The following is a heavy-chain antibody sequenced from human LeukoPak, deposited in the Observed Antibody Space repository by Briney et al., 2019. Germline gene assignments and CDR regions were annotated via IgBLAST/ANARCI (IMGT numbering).Heavy chain of an antibody. J-gene: IGHJ3*02. CDR1: GGSFSGYY. CDR2: INHSGST. Sequence: PSETLSLTCAVYGGSFSGYYWSWIRQPPGKGLEWIGEINHSGSTSYNPSLKSRVTISVDTSKNQFSLKLSSVTAADTAVYYCARRRGRYFDWLSNAFDIWGQGTMVTVSS. CDR3: ARRRGRYFDWLSNAFDI. D-gene: IGHD3-9*01. V-gene: IGHV4-34*01.